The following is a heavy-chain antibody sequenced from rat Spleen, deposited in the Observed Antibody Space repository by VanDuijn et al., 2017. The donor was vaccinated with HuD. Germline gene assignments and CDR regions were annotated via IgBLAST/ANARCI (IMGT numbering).Heavy chain of an antibody. V-gene: IGHV2-15*01. CDR2: IWSGGST. CDR3: TRDSYYYDGSFYYWFFDF. Sequence: QVQLKESGPGLVQPSQTLSLTCTVSGFALTSYGVSWVRQPPGKGLEWIGAIWSGGSTDYSSALKSRLSISRDTSKSQVLLRMNSLQTDDTAIYYCTRDSYYYDGSFYYWFFDFWGPGTMVTVSS. CDR1: GFALTSYG. J-gene: IGHJ1*01. D-gene: IGHD1-12*02.